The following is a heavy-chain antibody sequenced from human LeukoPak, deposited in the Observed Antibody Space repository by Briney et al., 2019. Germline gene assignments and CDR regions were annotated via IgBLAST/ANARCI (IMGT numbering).Heavy chain of an antibody. Sequence: GGSLRLSCAASGFSFSIYWMSWVRQAPGKGLEWVSSISSTGNYISYADSMKGRFTISRDNAKNSLFLQMNSLRAEDTAVYYCAREQNYYGSGSFYNVLDYWGQGTLVTVSS. J-gene: IGHJ4*02. CDR2: ISSTGNYI. V-gene: IGHV3-21*01. D-gene: IGHD3-10*01. CDR3: AREQNYYGSGSFYNVLDY. CDR1: GFSFSIYW.